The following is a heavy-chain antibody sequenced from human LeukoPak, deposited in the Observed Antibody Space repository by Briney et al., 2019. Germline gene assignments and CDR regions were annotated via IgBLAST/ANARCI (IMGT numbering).Heavy chain of an antibody. CDR2: ISTSGDTT. CDR1: GFTFTSYV. V-gene: IGHV3-23*01. CDR3: AKDLSSFWDY. J-gene: IGHJ4*02. Sequence: PGGSLRLSCAASGFTFTSYVMSWVRQAPGKGLEWVSVISTSGDTTYYADSVKGRFTISRDNSKNTLYLQMNSLRAEDTALYYCAKDLSSFWDYWGQGTLVTVSS. D-gene: IGHD2-2*01.